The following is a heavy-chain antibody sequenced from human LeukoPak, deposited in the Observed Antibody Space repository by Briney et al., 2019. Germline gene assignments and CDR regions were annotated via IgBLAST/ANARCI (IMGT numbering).Heavy chain of an antibody. CDR2: IFYDGRT. Sequence: SETLSLTCTVSGGSISSYYWGWIRQPPGKGLEWIGSIFYDGRTQYNPSLKSRVTISVDTSKNQFSLKLTSVTAADTAVYYCARDLSGSYWGYWYFDLWGRGTLVTVSS. CDR3: ARDLSGSYWGYWYFDL. CDR1: GGSISSYY. D-gene: IGHD1-26*01. V-gene: IGHV4-39*07. J-gene: IGHJ2*01.